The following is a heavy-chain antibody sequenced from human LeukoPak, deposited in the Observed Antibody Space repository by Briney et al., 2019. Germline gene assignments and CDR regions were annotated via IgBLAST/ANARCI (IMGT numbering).Heavy chain of an antibody. CDR2: IKQDGSEK. D-gene: IGHD3-9*01. J-gene: IGHJ4*02. CDR3: ARALTGFIPGN. CDR1: GFTFSNYW. Sequence: GGSLRLSCAASGFTFSNYWMSWVRQAPEKGLEWVANIKQDGSEKYYVDSVKGRFTISRDNAKNSLYLQMNSLRAEDTAVYYCARALTGFIPGNWGQGTLVTVSS. V-gene: IGHV3-7*03.